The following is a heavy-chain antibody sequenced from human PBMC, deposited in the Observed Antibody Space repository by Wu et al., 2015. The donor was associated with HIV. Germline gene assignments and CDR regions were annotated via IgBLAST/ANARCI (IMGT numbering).Heavy chain of an antibody. Sequence: QVHLVQFGGEVKKPGSSVKVTCKASGDGFTSYAVSWVRQAPGQGLEWMGGINPLFGTTKFTQKFQGRLTITTDELRTTAYMDLSGLRSEDTAVYYCAASSPRGYSGNVRFSGGWLNCFDPWGQGTLVTVSS. V-gene: IGHV1-69*05. CDR2: INPLFGTT. CDR3: AASSPRGYSGNVRFSGGWLNCFDP. J-gene: IGHJ5*02. D-gene: IGHD5-12*01. CDR1: GDGFTSYA.